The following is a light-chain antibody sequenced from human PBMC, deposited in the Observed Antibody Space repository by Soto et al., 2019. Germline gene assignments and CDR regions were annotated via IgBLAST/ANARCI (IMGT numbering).Light chain of an antibody. V-gene: IGKV1-8*01. CDR2: AAS. CDR1: QGISSY. J-gene: IGKJ1*01. CDR3: QQYYCYRQT. Sequence: AIRMTQSPSSLSASTGDRVTITCRASQGISSYLAWYQQKPGKAPKLLIYAASTLQSGVPSRFSESGSGTGFTLTIICLQSEDFATYYCQQYYCYRQTFGQGTKVEIK.